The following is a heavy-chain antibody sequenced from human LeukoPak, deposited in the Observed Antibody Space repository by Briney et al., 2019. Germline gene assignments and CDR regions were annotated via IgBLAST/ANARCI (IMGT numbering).Heavy chain of an antibody. CDR1: GGSVSSGSYY. J-gene: IGHJ4*02. Sequence: PSETLSLTCTVSGGSVSSGSYYWSWIRQPPGKGLEWIGYIYYSGSTNYNPSLKNRITISIDTSKNQFSLKLSSVTAADTAMYYCARELRSYFDYWGQGTLVTVSS. CDR2: IYYSGST. CDR3: ARELRSYFDY. V-gene: IGHV4-61*01.